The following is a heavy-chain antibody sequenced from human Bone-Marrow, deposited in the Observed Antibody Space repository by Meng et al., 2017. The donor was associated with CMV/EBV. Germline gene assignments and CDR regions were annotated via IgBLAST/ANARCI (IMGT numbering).Heavy chain of an antibody. D-gene: IGHD3-10*01. V-gene: IGHV3-23*01. J-gene: IGHJ1*01. Sequence: FTFNNYAMSWVRQAPVKGLEWVSSISGSGGNTYYADSVKGRFTISRDNSKHTLSLQMNSLRAEDTAVYYCAKSMIRRFASRPKYLQHWGQGTLVTVSS. CDR3: AKSMIRRFASRPKYLQH. CDR2: ISGSGGNT. CDR1: FTFNNYA.